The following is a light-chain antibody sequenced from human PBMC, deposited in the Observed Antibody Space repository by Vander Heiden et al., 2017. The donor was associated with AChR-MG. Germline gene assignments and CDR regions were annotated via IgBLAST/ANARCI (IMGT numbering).Light chain of an antibody. V-gene: IGLV2-14*01. CDR3: SSYTSSSTLV. Sequence: QSALTQPASVSGSPGQSITISCTGTSSDVGGYNYVSWYQQHPGKAPKLRIYEVSNRPSGVSNRFSGSKSGNTDSLTISGLQAEDEADYYCSSYTSSSTLVFGGGTKLTVL. CDR2: EVS. CDR1: SSDVGGYNY. J-gene: IGLJ2*01.